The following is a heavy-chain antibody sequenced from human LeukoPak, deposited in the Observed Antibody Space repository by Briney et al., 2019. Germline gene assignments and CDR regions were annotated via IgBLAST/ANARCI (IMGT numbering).Heavy chain of an antibody. V-gene: IGHV4-30-2*01. CDR2: IYDSGST. Sequence: PSETLSLTCAVSGGSISSGGYSWSWIRQPPGKGLEWIGYIYDSGSTYYNPSLKSRVTISVDRSKNQFSLKLSSVTAADTAVYYCARVTSSYCGGDCYSTVFDYWGQGTLVTVSS. CDR1: GGSISSGGYS. D-gene: IGHD2-21*02. J-gene: IGHJ4*02. CDR3: ARVTSSYCGGDCYSTVFDY.